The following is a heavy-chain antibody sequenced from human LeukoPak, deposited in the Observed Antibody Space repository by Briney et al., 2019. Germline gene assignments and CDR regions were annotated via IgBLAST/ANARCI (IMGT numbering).Heavy chain of an antibody. J-gene: IGHJ4*02. CDR3: ARTTYYDILTGYYFDY. CDR1: GFTFSSYN. V-gene: IGHV3-30-3*01. Sequence: HPGGSLRLSCAASGFTFSSYNMNWVRQAPGKGLEWVAVISYDGSNKYYADSVKGRFTISRDNSKNTLYLQMNSLRAEDTAVYYCARTTYYDILTGYYFDYWGQGTLVTVSS. D-gene: IGHD3-9*01. CDR2: ISYDGSNK.